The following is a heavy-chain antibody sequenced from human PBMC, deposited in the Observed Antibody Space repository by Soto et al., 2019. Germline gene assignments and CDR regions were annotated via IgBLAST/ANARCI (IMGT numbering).Heavy chain of an antibody. V-gene: IGHV3-30-3*01. CDR3: ARGPSVYCSSTSCSPFDP. CDR1: GFTFSSYA. CDR2: ISYDGSSK. J-gene: IGHJ5*02. Sequence: GGSLRLSCAASGFTFSSYAVHWVRQAPAKGLEWVAVISYDGSSKYYTDSVKGRFTISRDNSKSALYLQMNSLRPEDTAVYYCARGPSVYCSSTSCSPFDPWGQGTLVTVSS. D-gene: IGHD2-2*01.